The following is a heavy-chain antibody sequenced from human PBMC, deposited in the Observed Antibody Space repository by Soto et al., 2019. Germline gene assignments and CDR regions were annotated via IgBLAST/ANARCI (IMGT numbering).Heavy chain of an antibody. CDR2: ISSSSSTI. Sequence: HPGGSLRLSCAASGFTFSSYSMNWVRQAPGKGLEWVSYISSSSSTIYYADSVKGRFTISRDNAKNSLYLQMNSLRDEDTAVYYCAREASGTYYYYGMDVWGQGTTVTVSS. V-gene: IGHV3-48*02. CDR1: GFTFSSYS. CDR3: AREASGTYYYYGMDV. D-gene: IGHD1-1*01. J-gene: IGHJ6*02.